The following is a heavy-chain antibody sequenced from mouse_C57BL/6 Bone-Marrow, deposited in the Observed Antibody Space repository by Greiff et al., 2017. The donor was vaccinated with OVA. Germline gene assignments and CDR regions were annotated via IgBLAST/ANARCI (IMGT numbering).Heavy chain of an antibody. CDR2: IYPGDGDT. Sequence: LVESGAELVKPGASVKISCKASGYAFSSYWMNWVKQRPGKGLEWIGQIYPGDGDTNYNGKFKGKATLTADKSSSTAYMQLSSLTSEDSAVYFCARKTGFYAMDYWGQGTSVTVSS. V-gene: IGHV1-80*01. D-gene: IGHD4-1*01. CDR3: ARKTGFYAMDY. J-gene: IGHJ4*01. CDR1: GYAFSSYW.